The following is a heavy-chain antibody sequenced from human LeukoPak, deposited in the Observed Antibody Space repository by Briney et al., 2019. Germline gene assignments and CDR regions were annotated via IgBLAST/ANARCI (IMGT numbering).Heavy chain of an antibody. J-gene: IGHJ5*02. CDR1: GGSISSYY. D-gene: IGHD1-1*01. CDR3: ARDRGLGTWFDP. Sequence: SETLSLICTVSGGSISSYYWSWIRQPPGKGLEWIGYIYYSGSTNYNPSLKSRVTISGDTSKNQFSLKLSSVTAADTAVYYCARDRGLGTWFDPWGQGTLVTVSS. V-gene: IGHV4-59*01. CDR2: IYYSGST.